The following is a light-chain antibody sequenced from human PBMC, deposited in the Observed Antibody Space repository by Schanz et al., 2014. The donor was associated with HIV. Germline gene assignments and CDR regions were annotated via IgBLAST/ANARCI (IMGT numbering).Light chain of an antibody. J-gene: IGKJ1*01. CDR1: QSVGTN. CDR2: GAS. Sequence: EIVMTQSPATLSMSPGERATLSCRASQSVGTNLAWFQQKPGQAPRLLIYGASTRATGVPARFSGSGSGTDFTLTISRLEPEDFAVYYCQQYGSSPWTFGQGTKVEIK. CDR3: QQYGSSPWT. V-gene: IGKV3-15*01.